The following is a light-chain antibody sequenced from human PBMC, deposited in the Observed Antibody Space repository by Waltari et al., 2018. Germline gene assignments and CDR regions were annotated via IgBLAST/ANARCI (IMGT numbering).Light chain of an antibody. CDR2: ATS. J-gene: IGKJ4*01. V-gene: IGKV1-39*01. Sequence: DIQMTQSPSSLSASVGDRVTITCRASQTIRNHLNWYQLIPGKAPKPLIYATSTLESGVPSTFSGSGSGTEFTLTISSLQPDDFATYYCQQSYSTPLTFGGGTRVDIK. CDR3: QQSYSTPLT. CDR1: QTIRNH.